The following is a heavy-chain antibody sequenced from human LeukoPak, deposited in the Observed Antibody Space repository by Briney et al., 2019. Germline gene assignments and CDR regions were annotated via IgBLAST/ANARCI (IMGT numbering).Heavy chain of an antibody. CDR2: IYYSGST. D-gene: IGHD5-24*01. CDR1: GGSISSYY. Sequence: PSETLSLTCTVSGGSISSYYWSWIRQPPGKGLEWIGYIYYSGSTNYNPSLKSRVTISVDTSKNQFSLKLSSVTAADTAVYYCARQVDLRGDGYTLPFDYWGQGTLVTVSS. V-gene: IGHV4-59*01. J-gene: IGHJ4*02. CDR3: ARQVDLRGDGYTLPFDY.